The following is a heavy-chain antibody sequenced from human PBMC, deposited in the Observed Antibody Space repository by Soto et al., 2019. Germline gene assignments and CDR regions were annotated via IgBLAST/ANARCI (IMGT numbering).Heavy chain of an antibody. J-gene: IGHJ4*02. D-gene: IGHD1-1*01. CDR2: MNPNTGNS. Sequence: ASVKVSCKDSGYTFTSYDIYWVRQATGQGLEWMGWMNPNTGNSGYAQKFQGRVTMTSDTSISTAHMELSSLRSEDTAVYYCARRAETNGWNGFGADKYYFDFWGQGTLVTVSS. CDR3: ARRAETNGWNGFGADKYYFDF. V-gene: IGHV1-8*01. CDR1: GYTFTSYD.